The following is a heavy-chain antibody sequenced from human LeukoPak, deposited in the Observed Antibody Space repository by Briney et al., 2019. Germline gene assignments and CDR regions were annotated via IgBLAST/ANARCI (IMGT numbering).Heavy chain of an antibody. J-gene: IGHJ4*02. CDR3: ARVMATIGGVDY. CDR2: IYPGESDT. V-gene: IGHV5-51*01. CDR1: GYRFTSYW. D-gene: IGHD5-24*01. Sequence: GESLKISSKGSGYRFTSYWIGWVRQMPGKGLEWMGIIYPGESDTRYSPSFQGQVTISAHKSISTAYLQWSSLKASDTAMYYCARVMATIGGVDYWGQGTLVTVSS.